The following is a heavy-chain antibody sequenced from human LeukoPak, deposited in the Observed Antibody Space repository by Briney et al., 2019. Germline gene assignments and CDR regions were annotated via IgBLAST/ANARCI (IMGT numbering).Heavy chain of an antibody. D-gene: IGHD3-3*01. J-gene: IGHJ4*02. Sequence: ASVKVSCKVSGYTLTELSMHWVRQAPGKGLEWMGGFDPEDGETIYAQKFQGRVTMTEDTSTDTAYMELSSLRSEDTAVYYCATGSEAIFGVVKVLISWGQGTLVTVSS. CDR1: GYTLTELS. CDR2: FDPEDGET. V-gene: IGHV1-24*01. CDR3: ATGSEAIFGVVKVLIS.